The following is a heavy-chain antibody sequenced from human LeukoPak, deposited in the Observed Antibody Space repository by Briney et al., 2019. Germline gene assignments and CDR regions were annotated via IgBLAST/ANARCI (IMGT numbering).Heavy chain of an antibody. J-gene: IGHJ4*02. Sequence: ASVKVSCKASGYTFTSYYMHWVRQAPGQGLEWMGIINPSGGSTSYAQKFQGRVTMTRDTSTSTVYMELRSLRSEDTAVYYCARGRKAGYYYDSSGYCYWGQGTLVTVSS. CDR2: INPSGGST. CDR1: GYTFTSYY. V-gene: IGHV1-46*01. CDR3: ARGRKAGYYYDSSGYCY. D-gene: IGHD3-22*01.